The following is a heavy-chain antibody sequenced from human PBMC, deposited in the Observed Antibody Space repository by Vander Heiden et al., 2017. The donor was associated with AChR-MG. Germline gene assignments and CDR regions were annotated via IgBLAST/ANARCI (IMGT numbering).Heavy chain of an antibody. V-gene: IGHV4-39*01. Sequence: QLQPQESGPGLVRPSETLSLTCTVSAGSIPSGSYYWGWIRQPPGKGLEWIGSIYDSGTTYYNPSLRTRVAISVDTSKNQFSLKLSSVTAADTAVYYCARHLDTSGFPTDYWGQGTLVTVSS. J-gene: IGHJ4*02. CDR3: ARHLDTSGFPTDY. CDR1: AGSIPSGSYY. CDR2: IYDSGTT. D-gene: IGHD3-22*01.